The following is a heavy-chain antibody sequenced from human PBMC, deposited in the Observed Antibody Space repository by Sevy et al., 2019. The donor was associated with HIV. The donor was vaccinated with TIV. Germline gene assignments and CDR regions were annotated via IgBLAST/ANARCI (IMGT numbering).Heavy chain of an antibody. J-gene: IGHJ4*02. CDR1: GLTFSSYW. CDR3: ARTTSDYGGNSGDFDY. CDR2: IKQDGSEK. V-gene: IGHV3-7*03. Sequence: GGSLRLSCAASGLTFSSYWMSWVRQAPGKGLEWVANIKQDGSEKYYMDSVKGRFTISRDNAKNSLYLQMNSLRAEDTAVYYCARTTSDYGGNSGDFDYWGQGTLVTVSS. D-gene: IGHD4-17*01.